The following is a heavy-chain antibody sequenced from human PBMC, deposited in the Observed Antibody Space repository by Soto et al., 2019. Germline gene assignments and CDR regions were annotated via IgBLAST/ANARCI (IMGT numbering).Heavy chain of an antibody. D-gene: IGHD2-21*01. CDR3: ARDVIRGEYYYFGMDV. J-gene: IGHJ6*02. V-gene: IGHV3-53*02. CDR1: GFAVSSNY. CDR2: IYSGGST. Sequence: EVQLVETGGGLIQPGGSLRLSCAAFGFAVSSNYMSWVRQAPGKGLEWVSVIYSGGSTYYADSVKGRFTISRDNSKNTLYLQMNSLRAEDTAVYYCARDVIRGEYYYFGMDVWGQGTTVTVSS.